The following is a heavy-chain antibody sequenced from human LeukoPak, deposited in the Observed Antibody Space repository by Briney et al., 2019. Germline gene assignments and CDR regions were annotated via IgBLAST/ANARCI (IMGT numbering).Heavy chain of an antibody. J-gene: IGHJ3*01. CDR3: ARENRNAFDF. V-gene: IGHV6-1*01. CDR2: TYYTSEWNN. Sequence: SQTLSLTCAISGDSVSGNSVAWSWIRQSPSRGLEWLGRTYYTSEWNNDYAVAVKSRITINPDTPKNQVSLHLNSVTPDDTAVYYCARENRNAFDFWGQGTMVTVSS. CDR1: GDSVSGNSVA.